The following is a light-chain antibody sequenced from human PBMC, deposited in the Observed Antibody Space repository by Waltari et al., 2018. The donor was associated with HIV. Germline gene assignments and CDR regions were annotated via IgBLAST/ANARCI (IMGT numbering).Light chain of an antibody. J-gene: IGLJ3*02. Sequence: QIILTQSPSASASPGASVTLTCTLSSEHSNFAIAWLPQQPEKGPRYLMKLNSDGSHTKGDGIPDRFSGSSSGAERYLSISSLHSDDEADYYCQTWGMGIVVFGGGTKLTVL. CDR2: LNSDGSH. CDR1: SEHSNFA. CDR3: QTWGMGIVV. V-gene: IGLV4-69*01.